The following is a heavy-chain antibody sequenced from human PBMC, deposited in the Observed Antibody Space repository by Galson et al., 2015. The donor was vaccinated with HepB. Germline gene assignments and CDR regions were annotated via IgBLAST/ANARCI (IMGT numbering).Heavy chain of an antibody. CDR2: IRSKTYGGTT. V-gene: IGHV3-49*03. J-gene: IGHJ5*02. CDR3: TRGHSSTAYYMWS. Sequence: SLRLSCAGSGFTIGDYPMSWFRQAPGKGLEWVGFIRSKTYGGTTEYAASVKGRFTISRDESKNIAYLQMNSLKTEDTAVYYCTRGHSSTAYYMWSWGQGTLVTVSS. CDR1: GFTIGDYP. D-gene: IGHD2-2*01.